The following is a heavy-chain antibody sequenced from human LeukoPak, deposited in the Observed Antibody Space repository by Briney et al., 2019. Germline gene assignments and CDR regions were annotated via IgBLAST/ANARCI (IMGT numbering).Heavy chain of an antibody. CDR3: AKAPEIPATVTILLGYYYYGMDV. V-gene: IGHV3-23*01. CDR1: GFTFSSYA. J-gene: IGHJ6*02. Sequence: PGGSLRFSCAASGFTFSSYAMSWVRQAPGKGLEWVSAISGSGGSTYYADSVKGRFTISRDNSKNTLYLQMDSLRAEDTAVYYCAKAPEIPATVTILLGYYYYGMDVWGQGTTVTVSS. CDR2: ISGSGGST. D-gene: IGHD4-17*01.